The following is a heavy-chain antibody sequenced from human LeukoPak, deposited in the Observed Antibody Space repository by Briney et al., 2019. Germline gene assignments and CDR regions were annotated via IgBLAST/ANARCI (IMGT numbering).Heavy chain of an antibody. CDR3: ARAEYCSSTSCYLGTNWFDP. CDR2: IYYSGST. Sequence: SETLSLTCSVSDGSINGYYWSWIRQPPGKGLEWIGYIYYSGSTYYNPSLKSRVTISVDTSKNQFSLKLSSVTAADTAVYYCARAEYCSSTSCYLGTNWFDPWGQGTLVTVSS. CDR1: DGSINGYY. V-gene: IGHV4-30-4*01. J-gene: IGHJ5*02. D-gene: IGHD2-2*01.